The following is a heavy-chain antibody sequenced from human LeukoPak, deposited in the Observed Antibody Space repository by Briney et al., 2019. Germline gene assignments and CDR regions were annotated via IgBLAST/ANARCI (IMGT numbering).Heavy chain of an antibody. Sequence: GGSLRLSCAASGFTVSSNYMSWVRQAPGKGLVWVSRINSDGSSTSYADSVKGRFTISRDNAKNTLYLQMNSLRAEDTAVYYCARVKYYYGSGSFSYWGQGTLVTVSS. CDR1: GFTVSSNY. V-gene: IGHV3-74*01. D-gene: IGHD3-10*01. CDR3: ARVKYYYGSGSFSY. J-gene: IGHJ4*02. CDR2: INSDGSST.